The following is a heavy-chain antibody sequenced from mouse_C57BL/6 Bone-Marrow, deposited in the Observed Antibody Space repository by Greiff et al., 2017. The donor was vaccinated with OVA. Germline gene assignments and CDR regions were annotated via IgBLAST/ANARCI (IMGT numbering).Heavy chain of an antibody. CDR2: IDPSDSYT. J-gene: IGHJ1*03. CDR1: GYTFTSYW. V-gene: IGHV1-50*01. CDR3: ARETVVADWYFDV. D-gene: IGHD1-1*01. Sequence: VQLQQPGAELVKPGASVKLSCKASGYTFTSYWMQWVKQRPGQGLEWIGEIDPSDSYTNYNQKFKGKATLTVDTSSRTAYMQLSSLTSEDSAVYYCARETVVADWYFDVWGTGTTVTVSS.